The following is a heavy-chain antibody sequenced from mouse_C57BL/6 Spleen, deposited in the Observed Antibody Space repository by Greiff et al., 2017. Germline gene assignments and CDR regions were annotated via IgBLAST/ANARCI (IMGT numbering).Heavy chain of an antibody. CDR2: ISRGGSYT. CDR3: ARHPDGYPYDFDY. J-gene: IGHJ2*01. Sequence: EVQLLESGGDLVKPGGSLKLSCAASGFTFSSYGMSWVRQTPDKSLEWVATISRGGSYTYYPDSVKGRFTITRDNAKNTLYLQMSSLKSEGTAMYYCARHPDGYPYDFDYWGQGTTLTVSS. V-gene: IGHV5-6*01. D-gene: IGHD2-3*01. CDR1: GFTFSSYG.